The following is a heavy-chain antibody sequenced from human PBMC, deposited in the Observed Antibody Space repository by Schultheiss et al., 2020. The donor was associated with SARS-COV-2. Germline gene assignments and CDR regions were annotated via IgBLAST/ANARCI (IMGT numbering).Heavy chain of an antibody. J-gene: IGHJ4*02. D-gene: IGHD6-19*01. Sequence: GGSLRLSCAASGFTFSSYSMNWVRQAPGKGLEWVSAISGSGGSTYYADSVKGRFTISRDNSKNTLYLQMNSLRAEDTAVYYCAKTGIAVAGLFDYWGQGTLVTVSS. CDR2: ISGSGGST. CDR3: AKTGIAVAGLFDY. V-gene: IGHV3-23*01. CDR1: GFTFSSYS.